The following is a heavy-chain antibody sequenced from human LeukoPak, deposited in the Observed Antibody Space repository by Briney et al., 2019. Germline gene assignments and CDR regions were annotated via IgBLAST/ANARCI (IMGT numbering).Heavy chain of an antibody. J-gene: IGHJ4*02. CDR1: YGSISSYY. D-gene: IGHD6-25*01. Sequence: PSETLSLTCIVSYGSISSYYWSWIRQPPGKGLEWIGQIYSSGITNYSPSLKSRVTISVDTSKNQFSLKLTSVTAADTAVYFCARSGGFGSDYWGQGTLVTASS. CDR3: ARSGGFGSDY. CDR2: IYSSGIT. V-gene: IGHV4-59*01.